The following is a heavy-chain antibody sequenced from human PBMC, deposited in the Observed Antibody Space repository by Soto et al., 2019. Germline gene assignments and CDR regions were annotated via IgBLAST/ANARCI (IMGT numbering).Heavy chain of an antibody. Sequence: SVKVSCKASGGTFSSYAISWVRQAPGQGLECMGGIIPIFGTANYAQKFQGRVTITADESTSTAYMELSSLRSEDTAVYYCARGDYYGSGSRRPDYYYYGMDVWGKGTTVTVSS. CDR3: ARGDYYGSGSRRPDYYYYGMDV. V-gene: IGHV1-69*13. CDR1: GGTFSSYA. D-gene: IGHD3-10*01. CDR2: IIPIFGTA. J-gene: IGHJ6*04.